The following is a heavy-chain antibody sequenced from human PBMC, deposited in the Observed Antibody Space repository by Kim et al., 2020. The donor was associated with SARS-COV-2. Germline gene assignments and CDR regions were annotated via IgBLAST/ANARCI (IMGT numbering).Heavy chain of an antibody. CDR2: INHSGST. CDR3: ARSGRLLSAFDI. CDR1: GGSFSGYY. V-gene: IGHV4-34*01. Sequence: SETLSLTCAVYGGSFSGYYWSWIRQPPGKGLEWIGEINHSGSTNYNPSLKSRVTISVDTSKDQFSLKLSSVTAADTAVYYCARSGRLLSAFDIWGRGTMVTVSS. D-gene: IGHD2-15*01. J-gene: IGHJ3*02.